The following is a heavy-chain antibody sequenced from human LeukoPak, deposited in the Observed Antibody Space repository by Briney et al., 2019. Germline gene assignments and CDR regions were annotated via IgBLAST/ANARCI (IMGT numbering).Heavy chain of an antibody. Sequence: GASVKVSCKASGYTFTSYGISWVRQAPGQGLEWMGWISAYNGNTNYAQKLQGRVTMTTDTSTSTAYMELRSLRSDDTAVYYCASIRYSSGWSSDYYYMDVWGKGTTVTVSS. V-gene: IGHV1-18*01. CDR3: ASIRYSSGWSSDYYYMDV. D-gene: IGHD6-19*01. CDR1: GYTFTSYG. J-gene: IGHJ6*03. CDR2: ISAYNGNT.